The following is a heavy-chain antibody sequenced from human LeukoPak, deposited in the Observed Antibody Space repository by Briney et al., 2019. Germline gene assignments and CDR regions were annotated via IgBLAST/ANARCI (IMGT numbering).Heavy chain of an antibody. V-gene: IGHV3-11*01. CDR2: ISSSGSTI. CDR1: GFTFSDYY. J-gene: IGHJ3*02. Sequence: TGGSLRLSCAASGFTFSDYYMSWIRQAPGKGLDWVSYISSSGSTIYYADSVKGRFTISRDNAKNSLYLQMNSLRAEDTAVYYCAGPYYYGSGSVLDIWGQGTMVTVSS. CDR3: AGPYYYGSGSVLDI. D-gene: IGHD3-10*01.